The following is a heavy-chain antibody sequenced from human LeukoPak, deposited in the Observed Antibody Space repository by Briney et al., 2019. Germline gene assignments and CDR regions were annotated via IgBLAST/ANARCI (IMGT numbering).Heavy chain of an antibody. V-gene: IGHV3-30-3*01. CDR3: AREDYGDYVCFDY. CDR2: ISYDGSNK. Sequence: PGRSLRLSCAASGXTFSSYAMHWVRQAPGKGLEWVAVISYDGSNKYYADSVKGRFTISRDNSKNTLYLQMNSLRAEDTAVYYCAREDYGDYVCFDYWGQGTLVTVSS. D-gene: IGHD4-17*01. J-gene: IGHJ4*02. CDR1: GXTFSSYA.